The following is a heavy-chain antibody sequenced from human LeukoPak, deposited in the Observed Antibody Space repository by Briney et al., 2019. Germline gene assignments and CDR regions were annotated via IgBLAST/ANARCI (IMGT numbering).Heavy chain of an antibody. V-gene: IGHV1-69*13. CDR3: ARGGARYDFWSGPINWFDP. CDR1: GGTFSSYA. J-gene: IGHJ5*02. D-gene: IGHD3-3*01. Sequence: SVKVSCKASGGTFSSYAISWVRQAPGQGLEWMGGIIPVFGTANYAQKFQGRVTITADESTSTAYMELSSLRSEDTAVYYCARGGARYDFWSGPINWFDPWGQGTLVTVSS. CDR2: IIPVFGTA.